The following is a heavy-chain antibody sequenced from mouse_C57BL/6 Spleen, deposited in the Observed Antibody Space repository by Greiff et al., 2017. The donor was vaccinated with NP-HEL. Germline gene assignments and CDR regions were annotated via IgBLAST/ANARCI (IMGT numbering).Heavy chain of an antibody. V-gene: IGHV5-4*03. J-gene: IGHJ4*01. CDR2: ISDGGSYT. CDR1: GFTFSSYA. Sequence: EVKLVESGGGLVKPGGSLKLSCAASGFTFSSYAMSWVRQTPEKRLEWVATISDGGSYTYYPDNVKGRFTISRDNAKNNLYLQMSHLKSEDTAMYYCARGKGDYAMYYWGQGTSVTVSS. CDR3: ARGKGDYAMYY.